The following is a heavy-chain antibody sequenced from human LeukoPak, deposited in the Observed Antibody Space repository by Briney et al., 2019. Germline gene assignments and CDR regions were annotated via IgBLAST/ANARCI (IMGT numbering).Heavy chain of an antibody. Sequence: PGGSLRLSCVSSGFTIGTAWMSWVRQAPGKGLEWLGHIKSEGEGATTDYAAPAKGRFAISRDDSKNMIHLQMSSLKIDDTAIYYCIAHFPYFYGFDVWGKGTTVTVSS. CDR1: GFTIGTAW. D-gene: IGHD3-3*02. CDR3: IAHFPYFYGFDV. V-gene: IGHV3-15*01. J-gene: IGHJ6*04. CDR2: IKSEGEGATT.